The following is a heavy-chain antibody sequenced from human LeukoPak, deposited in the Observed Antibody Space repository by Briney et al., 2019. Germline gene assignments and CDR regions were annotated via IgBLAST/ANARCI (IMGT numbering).Heavy chain of an antibody. D-gene: IGHD4-17*01. V-gene: IGHV4-59*01. Sequence: SETLSLTCTVSDGSITNYDWSWVRQPPGRGLEFIGHVHYSGTTNYNPSLRSRVTISIDTSKKHFFLKLKSVTAADTAVYYCATGYGDFRVEGRYFYSWGQGTLVTVSS. CDR2: VHYSGTT. CDR1: DGSITNYD. CDR3: ATGYGDFRVEGRYFYS. J-gene: IGHJ4*02.